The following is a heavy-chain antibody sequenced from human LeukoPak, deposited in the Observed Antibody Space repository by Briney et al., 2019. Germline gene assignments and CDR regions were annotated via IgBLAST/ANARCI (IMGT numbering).Heavy chain of an antibody. CDR2: ISDSGGST. CDR1: GFTFSSYA. J-gene: IGHJ4*02. D-gene: IGHD2-2*01. Sequence: GGSLRLSCAASGFTFSSYAMSWVRQAPGKGLEWVSAISDSGGSTYYADSVKGRFTISRDNSKNTLYLQMNSLRAEDTAVYYCAKDRVVAVDPIYYWGQGTLVTVSS. CDR3: AKDRVVAVDPIYY. V-gene: IGHV3-23*01.